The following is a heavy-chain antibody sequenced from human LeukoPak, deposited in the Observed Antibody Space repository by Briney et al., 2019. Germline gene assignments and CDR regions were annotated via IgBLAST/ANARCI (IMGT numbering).Heavy chain of an antibody. CDR3: ARGYSGGRVDY. D-gene: IGHD6-19*01. Sequence: PSETLSLTCTVSGGSISTYYWTWIRQPPGKGLEWIGYSYYSGSTHYNPSLKSRVTISVDTSKNQFSLELTSVTAADTAVYYCARGYSGGRVDYWGQGTLVTVSS. CDR2: SYYSGST. V-gene: IGHV4-59*01. J-gene: IGHJ4*02. CDR1: GGSISTYY.